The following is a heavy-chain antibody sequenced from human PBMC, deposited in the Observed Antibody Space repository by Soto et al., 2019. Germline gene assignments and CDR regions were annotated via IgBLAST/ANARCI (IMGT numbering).Heavy chain of an antibody. CDR2: IKAYSGNT. J-gene: IGHJ4*02. V-gene: IGHV1-18*01. CDR1: GYTFPTST. CDR3: AIADSGDDDY. D-gene: IGHD4-17*01. Sequence: QLQLVQSGAEAKKPGASVKVSCKASGYTFPTSTISWVRQAPGQGLEWMGWIKAYSGNTNYAQKLKGRVTMTTDTSTNTAYMELRSLTTDDTAIYYCAIADSGDDDYWGQGTLVTVSS.